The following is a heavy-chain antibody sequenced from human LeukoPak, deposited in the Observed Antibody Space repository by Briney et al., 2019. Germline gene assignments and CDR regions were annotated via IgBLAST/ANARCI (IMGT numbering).Heavy chain of an antibody. CDR1: GFTFSSHA. Sequence: GRSLRLSCAASGFTFSSHAMHWVRQAPGKGLEWVAVISYDGSNKYYADSVKGRFTISRDNSKNTLYLQMNSLRAEDTAVYYCARGSGGRTIWVVVPAAQSSNYYYGMDVWGRGTTVTVSS. CDR2: ISYDGSNK. CDR3: ARGSGGRTIWVVVPAAQSSNYYYGMDV. V-gene: IGHV3-30-3*01. D-gene: IGHD2-2*01. J-gene: IGHJ6*02.